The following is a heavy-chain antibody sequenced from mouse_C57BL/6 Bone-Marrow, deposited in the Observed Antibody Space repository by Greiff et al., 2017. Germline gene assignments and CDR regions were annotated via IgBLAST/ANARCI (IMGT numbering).Heavy chain of an antibody. CDR2: IDPSDSYT. CDR1: GYTFTSSW. V-gene: IGHV1-69*01. J-gene: IGHJ1*03. Sequence: QVQLQQPGAELVMPGASVKLSCKASGYTFTSSWMPWVKQRPGQGLEWIGEIDPSDSYTNYNQKFKDKSTLTVDKSSSTAYMQLSSLTSEDSAVYYCARGGANWDWDFDVWGTGTTVTVSS. CDR3: ARGGANWDWDFDV. D-gene: IGHD4-1*01.